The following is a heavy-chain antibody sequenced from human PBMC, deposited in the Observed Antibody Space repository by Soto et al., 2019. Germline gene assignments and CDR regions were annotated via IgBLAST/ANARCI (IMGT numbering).Heavy chain of an antibody. CDR3: ARFYYEQGAFDI. CDR2: XXYXGXT. Sequence: PSETLSLTCTVSGGSISSYYWSWIRQPPGKGLXWXGXXXYXGXTXYXXXXKSRVTISVDTSKNQFSLKLSSVTAADTAVYYCARFYYEQGAFDIWGQGTMVTVSS. V-gene: IGHV4-59*01. CDR1: GGSISSYY. J-gene: IGHJ3*02. D-gene: IGHD3-22*01.